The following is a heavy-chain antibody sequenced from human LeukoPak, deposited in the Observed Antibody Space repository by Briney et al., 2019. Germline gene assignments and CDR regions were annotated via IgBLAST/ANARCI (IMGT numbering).Heavy chain of an antibody. CDR1: GFTYTDYC. D-gene: IGHD5-12*01. Sequence: GGSLRLSCSASGFTYTDYCMSWVRQVPGKGLEWVSGLGRTGKYTYYSDSVKGRFTISRDNSKDMVYLQMNSLRAEDTAIYYCLKDAPSGTCMPMDAWGQGTTV. CDR3: LKDAPSGTCMPMDA. CDR2: LGRTGKYT. J-gene: IGHJ6*02. V-gene: IGHV3-23*01.